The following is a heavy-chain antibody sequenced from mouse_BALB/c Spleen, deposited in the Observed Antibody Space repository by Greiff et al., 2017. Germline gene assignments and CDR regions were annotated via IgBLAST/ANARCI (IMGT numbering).Heavy chain of an antibody. V-gene: IGHV5-12-1*01. J-gene: IGHJ4*01. CDR3: AREGDRYDGYAMDY. CDR1: GFAFSSYD. D-gene: IGHD2-14*01. CDR2: ISSGGGST. Sequence: EVQLQESGGGLVKPGGSLKLSCAASGFAFSSYDMSWVRQTPEKRLEWVAYISSGGGSTYYPDTVKGRFTISRDNPKNTLFLQMTSLRSEDTAMYYCAREGDRYDGYAMDYWGQGTSVTVSS.